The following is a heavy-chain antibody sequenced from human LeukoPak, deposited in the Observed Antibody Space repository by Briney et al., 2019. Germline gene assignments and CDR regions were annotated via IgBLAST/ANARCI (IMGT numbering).Heavy chain of an antibody. J-gene: IGHJ4*02. CDR2: IYYSGST. Sequence: SETLSLTCAVSGGSISSGDYYWSWIRQPPGKGLEWIEYIYYSGSTYYNPSLKSRFTISVDTSKNQFSLKLSSVTAADTAVYYCARGLYYYEGDWGQGTLVTVSS. D-gene: IGHD3-22*01. V-gene: IGHV4-30-4*08. CDR3: ARGLYYYEGD. CDR1: GGSISSGDYY.